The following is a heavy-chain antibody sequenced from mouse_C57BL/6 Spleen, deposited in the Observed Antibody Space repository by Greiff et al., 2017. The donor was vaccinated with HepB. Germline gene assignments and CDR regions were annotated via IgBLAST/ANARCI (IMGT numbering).Heavy chain of an antibody. CDR3: ARLGHYYGSYYFDY. V-gene: IGHV1-63*01. CDR1: GYTFTNYW. J-gene: IGHJ2*01. Sequence: QVQLQQSGAELVRPGTSVKMSCKASGYTFTNYWIGWAKQRPGHGLEWIGDIYPGGGYTNYNEKFKGKATLTADKSSSTAYMQFSSLTSEDSAIYYCARLGHYYGSYYFDYWGQGTTLTVSS. CDR2: IYPGGGYT. D-gene: IGHD1-1*01.